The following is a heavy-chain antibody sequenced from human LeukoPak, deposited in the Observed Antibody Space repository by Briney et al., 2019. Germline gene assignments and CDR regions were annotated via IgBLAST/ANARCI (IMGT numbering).Heavy chain of an antibody. CDR1: GFTFSSYA. Sequence: GGSLRLSCAASGFTFSSYAMSWVRQAPGKGLEWVSAISGSGGSTYYADSVKGRFTISRDNSKNTLYLQMNSLRAEDTAVYYCAKDGEGYHDFWSRLNSDYYYMNVWGKGTTVTVSS. CDR2: ISGSGGST. V-gene: IGHV3-23*01. CDR3: AKDGEGYHDFWSRLNSDYYYMNV. J-gene: IGHJ6*03. D-gene: IGHD3-3*01.